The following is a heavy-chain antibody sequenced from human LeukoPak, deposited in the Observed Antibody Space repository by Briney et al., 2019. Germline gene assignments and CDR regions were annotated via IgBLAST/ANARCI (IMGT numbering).Heavy chain of an antibody. CDR3: ARAQMDCSGGSCYSRSYYGMDV. Sequence: GGSLRLSCAASGFTFSSYSMNWVRQAPGKGLEWVSSISSSSSYIYYADSVKGRFTISRDNAKNSLYLQMNSLRAEDTAVYYCARAQMDCSGGSCYSRSYYGMDVWGQGTTVTVSS. J-gene: IGHJ6*02. V-gene: IGHV3-21*01. CDR1: GFTFSSYS. CDR2: ISSSSSYI. D-gene: IGHD2-15*01.